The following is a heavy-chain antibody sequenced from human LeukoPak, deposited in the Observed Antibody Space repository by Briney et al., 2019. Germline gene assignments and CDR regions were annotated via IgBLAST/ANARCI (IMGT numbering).Heavy chain of an antibody. CDR3: ARDLFGYCSSTSCPDY. J-gene: IGHJ4*02. V-gene: IGHV1-8*03. Sequence: ASVKVSCKASGYTFTSYGISWVRQAPGQGLEWMGWMNPNSGNTGYAQKFQGRVTITRNTSISTAYMELSSLRSEDTAVYYCARDLFGYCSSTSCPDYWGQGTLVTVSS. CDR1: GYTFTSYG. D-gene: IGHD2-2*03. CDR2: MNPNSGNT.